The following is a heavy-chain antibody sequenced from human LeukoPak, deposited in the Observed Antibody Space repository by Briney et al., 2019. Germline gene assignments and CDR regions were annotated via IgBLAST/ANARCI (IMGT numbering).Heavy chain of an antibody. CDR3: AKGSRSIAVDNLCDY. Sequence: GGSLRLSCVASGFIFNKHAMSWVRQAPGKGLEWVSIISSSGGSTYYADSVKGRFIISRDNSKNTLYLQMNSLRAEDAAVYYCAKGSRSIAVDNLCDYWGQGSLVTVSS. CDR1: GFIFNKHA. J-gene: IGHJ4*02. D-gene: IGHD6-19*01. V-gene: IGHV3-23*01. CDR2: ISSSGGST.